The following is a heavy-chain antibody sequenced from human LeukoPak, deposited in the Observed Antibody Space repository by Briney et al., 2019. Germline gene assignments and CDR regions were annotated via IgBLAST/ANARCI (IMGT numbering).Heavy chain of an antibody. D-gene: IGHD5-12*01. Sequence: SETLSLTCTVSGGSISSYYWSWIRQPPGKGLEWIGYIYYSGSTNYNPSLKSRVTISVDTSKNQFSLKLSSVTAADTAVYYCARERLKGNWFDPWSQGTLVTVSS. V-gene: IGHV4-59*01. J-gene: IGHJ5*02. CDR2: IYYSGST. CDR1: GGSISSYY. CDR3: ARERLKGNWFDP.